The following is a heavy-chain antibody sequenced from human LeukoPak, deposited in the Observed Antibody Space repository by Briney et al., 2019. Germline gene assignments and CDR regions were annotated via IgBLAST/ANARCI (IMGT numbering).Heavy chain of an antibody. CDR1: DDSINNDRYF. CDR2: INYSGRT. V-gene: IGHV4-39*07. CDR3: AREQGPRDYFDY. J-gene: IGHJ4*02. Sequence: SETLSLTCSISDDSINNDRYFWAWIRQPPGKGLEWIASINYSGRTYYNPSLNSRLIISVDTSKNQFSLKLSSVTAADTAVYYCAREQGPRDYFDYWGQGTLVTVSS.